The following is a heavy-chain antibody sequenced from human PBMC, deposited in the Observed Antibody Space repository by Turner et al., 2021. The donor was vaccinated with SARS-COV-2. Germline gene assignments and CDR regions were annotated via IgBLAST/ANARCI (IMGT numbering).Heavy chain of an antibody. CDR3: ARETVNNWVDP. J-gene: IGHJ5*02. V-gene: IGHV4-59*01. CDR1: GGSMNSNY. CDR2: IYYKGST. Sequence: QVQLQESGPRLVKPLETLSLTCTVSGGSMNSNYWSWIRQPPGKRLEWNGYIYYKGSTNNNPSLESRVTISVETSRNQFSLKLTSVTAADTAIYYCARETVNNWVDPWGQGTLVTVSS. D-gene: IGHD2-21*02.